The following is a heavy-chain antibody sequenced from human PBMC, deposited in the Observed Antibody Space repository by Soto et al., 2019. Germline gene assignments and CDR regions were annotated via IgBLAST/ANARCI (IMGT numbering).Heavy chain of an antibody. CDR2: ISWNSGSI. J-gene: IGHJ3*02. Sequence: EVQLVQSGGGLVQPGRSLRLSCAASGFTFDDYAMHWVRQAPGKGLEWVSGISWNSGSIGYAYSVKGRFTISRDNAKNSLYLQMNSLRAEATALYYCAKARYSSGWYLDAFDIWGQGTMVTVSS. CDR3: AKARYSSGWYLDAFDI. CDR1: GFTFDDYA. V-gene: IGHV3-9*01. D-gene: IGHD6-19*01.